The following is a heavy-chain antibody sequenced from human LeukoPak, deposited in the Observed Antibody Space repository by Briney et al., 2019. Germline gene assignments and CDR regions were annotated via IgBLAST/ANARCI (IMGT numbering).Heavy chain of an antibody. J-gene: IGHJ4*02. Sequence: ASVKVSCKASGYTFTSYGVSWVRQAPGQGLEWMGWISAYNGNTNYAQNLQGRVTMTTDTSTSTAYMELRSLRSDDTAVYYCARELDLGNYFDYWGQGTQVSVSS. CDR2: ISAYNGNT. CDR3: ARELDLGNYFDY. CDR1: GYTFTSYG. V-gene: IGHV1-18*01. D-gene: IGHD1-7*01.